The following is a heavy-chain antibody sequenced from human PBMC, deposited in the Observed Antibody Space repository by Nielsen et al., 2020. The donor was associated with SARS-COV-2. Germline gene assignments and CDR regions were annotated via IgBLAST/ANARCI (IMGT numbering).Heavy chain of an antibody. CDR3: ARAPSRDILTGAGY. D-gene: IGHD3-9*01. J-gene: IGHJ4*02. V-gene: IGHV1-2*06. CDR1: GYTFTGYY. CDR2: INPNSGGT. Sequence: ASVKVSCKASGYTFTGYYMHWVRQAPGQGLEWMGRINPNSGGTNYAQKFQGRVTVTRDTSISTAYMELSRLRSDDTAVYYCARAPSRDILTGAGYWGQGTLVTVSS.